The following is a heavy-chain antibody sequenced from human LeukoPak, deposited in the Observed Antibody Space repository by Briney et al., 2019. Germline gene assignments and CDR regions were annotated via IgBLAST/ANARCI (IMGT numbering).Heavy chain of an antibody. J-gene: IGHJ5*02. Sequence: GGSLRLSCAASGFTFSSSAMHWVRQPPGKGLEWVTVISNDESNKYYADSVKGRFTISRDNSKNTLYLQMNSLRAEDTAVYYCARGHQDWFDPWGQGTLVTVSS. CDR1: GFTFSSSA. CDR2: ISNDESNK. CDR3: ARGHQDWFDP. D-gene: IGHD2-2*01. V-gene: IGHV3-30*03.